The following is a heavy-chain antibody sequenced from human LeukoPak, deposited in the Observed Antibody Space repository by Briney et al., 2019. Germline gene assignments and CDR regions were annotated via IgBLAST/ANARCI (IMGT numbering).Heavy chain of an antibody. V-gene: IGHV1-2*02. CDR3: ARSRLWFGELPH. J-gene: IGHJ4*02. CDR1: GYTFTGYY. Sequence: ASVKVSCKASGYTFTGYYMHWVRQAPGQGLEWMGWINPNSGGTNYAQKFQGRVTMTRDTSISTAYMELSRLRSDDTAVYYCARSRLWFGELPHWGQGNLVTVSS. CDR2: INPNSGGT. D-gene: IGHD3-10*01.